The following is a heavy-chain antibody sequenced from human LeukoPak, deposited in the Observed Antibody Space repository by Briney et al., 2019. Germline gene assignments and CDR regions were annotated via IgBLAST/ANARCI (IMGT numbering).Heavy chain of an antibody. V-gene: IGHV3-33*01. CDR3: ARAVGPYDY. CDR1: GFTFSTYG. D-gene: IGHD3-10*01. Sequence: PGRSLRLSCAASGFTFSTYGMHWVRQAPGKGLEWVAVIWYDGSIKYYADSVKDRFTISRDNSKNTLYLQMNSLRAEDTGLYYCARAVGPYDYWGQGTLVTVSS. J-gene: IGHJ4*02. CDR2: IWYDGSIK.